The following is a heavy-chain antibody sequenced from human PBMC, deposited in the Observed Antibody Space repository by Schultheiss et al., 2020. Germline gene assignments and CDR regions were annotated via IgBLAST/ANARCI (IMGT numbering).Heavy chain of an antibody. J-gene: IGHJ4*02. CDR1: GFTFSSYA. CDR3: ARDHEPATYCGGDCSFDY. D-gene: IGHD2-21*02. V-gene: IGHV3-23*01. CDR2: ISGSGGST. Sequence: GESLKISCAASGFTFSSYAMSWVRQAPGKGLEWVSAISGSGGSTYYADSVKGRFTISRDNSKNTLYLQMNSLRAEDTAVYYCARDHEPATYCGGDCSFDYWGQGTLVTVSS.